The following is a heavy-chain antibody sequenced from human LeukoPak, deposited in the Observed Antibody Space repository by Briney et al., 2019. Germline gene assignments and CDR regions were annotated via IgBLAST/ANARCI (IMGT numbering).Heavy chain of an antibody. CDR2: INPIHGVA. V-gene: IGHV1-69*04. Sequence: ASVKVSCKASVGTVSSYALSWVRQAPAQGLEWMGRINPIHGVANYAQKFQGGVTITAEKSTSTAYMELSSRRSEDTAVDYCARDISYYYGMDVWGQGTTVTVSS. CDR1: VGTVSSYA. J-gene: IGHJ6*02. CDR3: ARDISYYYGMDV.